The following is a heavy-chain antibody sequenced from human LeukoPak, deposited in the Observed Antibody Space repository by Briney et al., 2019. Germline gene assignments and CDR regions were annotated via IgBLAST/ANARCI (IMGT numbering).Heavy chain of an antibody. J-gene: IGHJ6*02. CDR2: INPNSGGT. CDR1: GYTFTGYY. D-gene: IGHD3-22*01. Sequence: GASVKVSCKASGYTFTGYYMHWVREAPGQGLEWMGLINPNSGGTNYAQKFHGWVTMTRDTSISTAYMELSRLRSDDTAVYYCAASYYYDSSKGYYCDYGMDVWGQGTTVTVSS. CDR3: AASYYYDSSKGYYCDYGMDV. V-gene: IGHV1-2*04.